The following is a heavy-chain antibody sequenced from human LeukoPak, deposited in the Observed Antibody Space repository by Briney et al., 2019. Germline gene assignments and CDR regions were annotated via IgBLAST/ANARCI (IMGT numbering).Heavy chain of an antibody. V-gene: IGHV3-30*04. J-gene: IGHJ6*03. CDR2: ISYDGSNK. Sequence: GGSLRLFCAASGFTFSSYAMHWVRQAPGKGLEWVAVISYDGSNKYYADSVKGRFTISRDNSKNTLYLQMNSLRAEDTAVYYCARGGYSGYDYSPLYYYYMDVWGKGTTVTVSS. CDR1: GFTFSSYA. CDR3: ARGGYSGYDYSPLYYYYMDV. D-gene: IGHD5-12*01.